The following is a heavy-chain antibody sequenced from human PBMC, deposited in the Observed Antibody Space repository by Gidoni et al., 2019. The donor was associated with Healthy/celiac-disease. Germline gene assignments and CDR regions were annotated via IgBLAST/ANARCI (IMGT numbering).Heavy chain of an antibody. D-gene: IGHD3-22*01. CDR1: GYSFTSYW. V-gene: IGHV5-10-1*03. J-gene: IGHJ6*02. CDR2: IDPSDSYT. CDR3: ARQSYYDSSAPYGMDV. Sequence: EVQLVQSGAEVKKPGESLRISCKGSGYSFTSYWISWVRQMPGKGLEWMGRIDPSDSYTNYSPSFQGHVTISADKSISTAYLQWSSLKASDTAMYYCARQSYYDSSAPYGMDVWGQGTTVTVSS.